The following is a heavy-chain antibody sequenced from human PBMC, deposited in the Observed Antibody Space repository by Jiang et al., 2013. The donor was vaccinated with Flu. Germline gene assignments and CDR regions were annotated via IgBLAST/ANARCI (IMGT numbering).Heavy chain of an antibody. J-gene: IGHJ4*02. CDR3: VRERHGGFFDY. Sequence: VQLVESGAEVRKPGASVKVSCETSGYTFTTYYIHWVRQAPGQGLEYIGIINPSSGNTDYAQQLQGRVTMTRDTSTSTVYMELSSLRSEDTAVYYCVRERHGGFFDYWGQGTLVTVSS. D-gene: IGHD3-10*01. V-gene: IGHV1-46*04. CDR2: INPSSGNT. CDR1: GYTFTTYY.